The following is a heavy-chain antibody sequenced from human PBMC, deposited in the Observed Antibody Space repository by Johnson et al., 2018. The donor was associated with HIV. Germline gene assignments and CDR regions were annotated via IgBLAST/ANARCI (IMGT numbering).Heavy chain of an antibody. V-gene: IGHV3-66*03. CDR2: IYSGGST. Sequence: VQLVESGGGLIQPGGSLRLSCAASGFTVSSNYMNWVRQAPGKGLEWVSVIYSGGSTYYADSVKGRFTISRDNSKNTLYLQMNSLRADDTAVYYCAQDSLAQDAFDIWGQGTMVTVSS. CDR1: GFTVSSNY. CDR3: AQDSLAQDAFDI. J-gene: IGHJ3*02.